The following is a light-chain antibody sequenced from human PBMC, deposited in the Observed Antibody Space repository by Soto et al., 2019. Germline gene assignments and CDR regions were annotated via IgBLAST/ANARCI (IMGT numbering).Light chain of an antibody. CDR3: CSYAGSTTFV. V-gene: IGLV2-23*01. CDR1: SSEVGSYDL. J-gene: IGLJ1*01. Sequence: QSVLTQPASVSGSPGQSITISCTGTSSEVGSYDLVSWYQQHPGKAPKLMIYEASERPSGVSNRFSGSKSGNTASLTISGLQAEDEADYYCCSYAGSTTFVFGTGTKVTVL. CDR2: EAS.